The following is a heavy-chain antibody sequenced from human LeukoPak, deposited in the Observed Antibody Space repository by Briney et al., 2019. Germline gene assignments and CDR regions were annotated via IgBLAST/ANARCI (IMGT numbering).Heavy chain of an antibody. CDR2: IYHSGST. D-gene: IGHD1-26*01. CDR1: GGSISGSNW. J-gene: IGHJ4*02. Sequence: PSETLSLTCAVSGGSISGSNWWSWVRQPPGKGLEWIGEIYHSGSTNYNPSLKSRVTISVDKSKNQFSLKLSSVTAADTAVYYCARGWEWELLSYFDYWGQGTLVTVSS. CDR3: ARGWEWELLSYFDY. V-gene: IGHV4-4*02.